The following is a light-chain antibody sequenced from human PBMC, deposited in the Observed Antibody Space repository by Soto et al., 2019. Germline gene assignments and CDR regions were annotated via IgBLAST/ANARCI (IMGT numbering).Light chain of an antibody. CDR1: QSISSW. CDR3: QQYGSLFT. V-gene: IGKV1-5*03. J-gene: IGKJ2*01. Sequence: DIQMTQSPSTLSASVGDRVTITCRASQSISSWLAWYQQKSGKAPKLLIYKASNLESGVPSRFSGSGSGTEFTLTISSLQTDDSATYYCQQYGSLFTFGQGTKLEIK. CDR2: KAS.